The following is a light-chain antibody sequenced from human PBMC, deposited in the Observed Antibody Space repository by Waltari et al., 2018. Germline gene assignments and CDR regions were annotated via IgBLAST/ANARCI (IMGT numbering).Light chain of an antibody. CDR3: SSYTRRNTPSSV. V-gene: IGLV2-14*01. Sequence: QSALPQPASVSGSPGQSITISCTGTSSDIGGYDYVSWYQQHPGKAPKLLIYEVTNRPSGVSNRFSGSKSGNTASLAISGLQPEDEADYYCSSYTRRNTPSSVFGTGTQVTVL. CDR1: SSDIGGYDY. J-gene: IGLJ1*01. CDR2: EVT.